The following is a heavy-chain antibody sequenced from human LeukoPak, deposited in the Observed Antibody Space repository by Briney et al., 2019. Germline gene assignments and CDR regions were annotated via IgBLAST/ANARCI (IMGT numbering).Heavy chain of an antibody. CDR3: ARDRGLSSSSGEFDY. Sequence: ASVKVSCKASGGTFSSYAISWVRQAPGQGLEWMGRIIPILGIANYAQKFQGRVTISTDESTSTAYMELSSLRSEDTAVYYCARDRGLSSSSGEFDYWGQGTLVTVSS. CDR2: IIPILGIA. CDR1: GGTFSSYA. D-gene: IGHD6-6*01. J-gene: IGHJ4*02. V-gene: IGHV1-69*04.